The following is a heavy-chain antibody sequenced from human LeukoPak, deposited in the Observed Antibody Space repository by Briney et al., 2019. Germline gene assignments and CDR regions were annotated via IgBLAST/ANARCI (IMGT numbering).Heavy chain of an antibody. D-gene: IGHD3-9*01. J-gene: IGHJ4*02. Sequence: GASVKVSCKASGYTFTSYAMNWVRQAPGQGLEWLGWISTYDDNIKHAQSLQGRLTLTIDTSTSTAYMELRSLTSDDTAVYYCARETYSNILTGTDYWGPGTLVTVSS. V-gene: IGHV1-18*01. CDR3: ARETYSNILTGTDY. CDR1: GYTFTSYA. CDR2: ISTYDDNI.